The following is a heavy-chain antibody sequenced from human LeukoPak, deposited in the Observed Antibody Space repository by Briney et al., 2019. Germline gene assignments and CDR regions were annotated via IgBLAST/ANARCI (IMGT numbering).Heavy chain of an antibody. CDR2: ISSSSSYI. CDR1: GFTFSSYS. V-gene: IGHV3-21*01. Sequence: GGSLRLSCSASGFTFSSYSMNWVRQAPGRGLEWVSSISSSSSYIYYADSVKGRFTISRDNAKNSLYLQMNGLRAEDTAVYYCASTAAADYWGQGTLVTVSS. D-gene: IGHD2-2*01. CDR3: ASTAAADY. J-gene: IGHJ4*02.